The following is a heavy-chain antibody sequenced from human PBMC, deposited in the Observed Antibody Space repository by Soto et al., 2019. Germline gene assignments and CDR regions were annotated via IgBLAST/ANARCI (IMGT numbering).Heavy chain of an antibody. V-gene: IGHV4-59*01. CDR2: IYYSGST. Sequence: SETLSLTCTFSGVSINSYYWILIRQPPGKGLEWIGYIYYSGSTNYNPSLKSRVTISVDTSKNQFSLKLRSVTGADTAVYYCARRYGGNFDYWGQGTLVTVSS. D-gene: IGHD1-26*01. CDR1: GVSINSYY. J-gene: IGHJ4*02. CDR3: ARRYGGNFDY.